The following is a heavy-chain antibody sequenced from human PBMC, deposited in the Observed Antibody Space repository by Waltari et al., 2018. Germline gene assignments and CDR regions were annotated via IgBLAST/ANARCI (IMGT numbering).Heavy chain of an antibody. CDR2: ISGSGGST. V-gene: IGHV3-23*01. D-gene: IGHD2-21*02. J-gene: IGHJ4*02. Sequence: EVQLLESGGGLVQPGGSLRLSCAASGFTFSSSAMSWVRQAPGKGLEWVSAISGSGGSTYYADSVKGRFTISRDNSKNTLYLQMNSLRAEDTAVYYCAKSNIVVVTAKRYYFDYWGQGTLVTVSS. CDR3: AKSNIVVVTAKRYYFDY. CDR1: GFTFSSSA.